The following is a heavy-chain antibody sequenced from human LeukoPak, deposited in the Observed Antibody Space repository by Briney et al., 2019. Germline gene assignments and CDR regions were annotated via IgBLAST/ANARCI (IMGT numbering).Heavy chain of an antibody. CDR3: ARDYYDSSGYYYGRYFDY. D-gene: IGHD3-22*01. V-gene: IGHV3-74*01. CDR2: IHSDGSTI. Sequence: GGSLRLSCAASGFTFSNYWMHWVRQVPGKGLVWVSLIHSDGSTIIYADSVKGRFTISRDNAKKTLYLQMDSLRVDDTAVYYCARDYYDSSGYYYGRYFDYWGQGTLVTVSS. J-gene: IGHJ4*02. CDR1: GFTFSNYW.